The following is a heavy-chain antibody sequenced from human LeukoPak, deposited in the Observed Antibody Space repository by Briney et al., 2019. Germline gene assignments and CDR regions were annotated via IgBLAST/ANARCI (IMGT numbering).Heavy chain of an antibody. CDR3: AKVQEQQLEILDY. V-gene: IGHV1-69*13. J-gene: IGHJ4*02. CDR1: GGTFSSYA. D-gene: IGHD6-13*01. CDR2: IIPIFGTA. Sequence: SVKVPCKASGGTFSSYAISWVRQAPGQGLEWMGGIIPIFGTANYAQKFQGRVTITADESTSTAYMELSSLRSEDTAVYYCAKVQEQQLEILDYWGQGTLVTVSS.